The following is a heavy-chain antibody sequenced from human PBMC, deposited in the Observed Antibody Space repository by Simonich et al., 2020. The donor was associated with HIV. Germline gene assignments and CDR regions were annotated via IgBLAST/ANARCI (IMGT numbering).Heavy chain of an antibody. V-gene: IGHV4-34*01. CDR3: ATLRGDRYDY. Sequence: QVQLQQWGAGLLKPSETLSLTCAVYGGSFSGYYWTWIRQPPGKGLAWIGEINHSWSPTYHPSLKGRVTMSVDTSKTQFSLKLYSVTAADTAIYYCATLRGDRYDYWGQGTLVTVSS. CDR2: INHSWSP. J-gene: IGHJ4*02. D-gene: IGHD2-21*02. CDR1: GGSFSGYY.